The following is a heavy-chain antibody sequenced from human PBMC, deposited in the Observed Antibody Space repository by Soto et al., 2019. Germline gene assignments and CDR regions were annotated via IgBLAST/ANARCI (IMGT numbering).Heavy chain of an antibody. J-gene: IGHJ3*01. CDR3: ARVKSEPGVFDF. CDR1: GFTFSSYS. Sequence: GGSLRLSCAASGFTFSSYSMNWVRQAPGKGLEWVSSISSSSSYIYYADSVKGRFTISRDNAKNSLYLQMNSLRAEDTAVYYCARVKSEPGVFDFRGQGSTVIVSS. CDR2: ISSSSSYI. D-gene: IGHD3-10*01. V-gene: IGHV3-21*01.